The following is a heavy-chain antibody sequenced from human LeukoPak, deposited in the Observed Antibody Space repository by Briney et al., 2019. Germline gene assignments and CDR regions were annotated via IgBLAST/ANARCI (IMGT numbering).Heavy chain of an antibody. CDR2: ISTDTGNP. Sequence: ASVKVSCKASGYTFTTYPMNWVRQAPGQGLEWMGWISTDTGNPTYAQGFTGRFVFSLDTSVSTAYLQISSLKAEDTAVYYCARGYCTTTTCFFAFDIWGQGTMVTVSS. V-gene: IGHV7-4-1*02. J-gene: IGHJ3*02. CDR1: GYTFTTYP. D-gene: IGHD2-2*01. CDR3: ARGYCTTTTCFFAFDI.